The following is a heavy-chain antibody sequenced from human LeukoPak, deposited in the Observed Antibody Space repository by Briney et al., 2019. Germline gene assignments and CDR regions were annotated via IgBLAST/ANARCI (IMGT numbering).Heavy chain of an antibody. V-gene: IGHV1-69*13. J-gene: IGHJ4*02. CDR3: AREGNHHYYHSNPFDY. CDR2: IIPIFGTA. Sequence: SVKVSCKASGGTFSSYAISWVRQAPGQGLEWMGGIIPIFGTANYAQKFQGRVTITADESTSTAYMELSSLRSEDTAVYYCAREGNHHYYHSNPFDYWGQGTLVTVSS. D-gene: IGHD3-22*01. CDR1: GGTFSSYA.